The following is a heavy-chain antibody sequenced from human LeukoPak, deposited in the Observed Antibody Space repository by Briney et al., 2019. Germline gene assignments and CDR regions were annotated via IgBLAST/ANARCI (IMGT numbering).Heavy chain of an antibody. CDR1: GFTFSSYS. CDR3: ARVLSPYNWFDP. V-gene: IGHV3-21*01. D-gene: IGHD2/OR15-2a*01. Sequence: GGSLRLSCAASGFTFSSYSMNWVRQAPGKGLEWVSSISSSSSYIYYADSVKGRFTISRDNAKNSLYLQMNSLRAEDTAVYYCARVLSPYNWFDPWGQGTLVTVSS. J-gene: IGHJ5*02. CDR2: ISSSSSYI.